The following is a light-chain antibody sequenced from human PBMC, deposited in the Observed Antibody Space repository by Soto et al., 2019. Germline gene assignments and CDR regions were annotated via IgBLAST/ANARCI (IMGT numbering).Light chain of an antibody. CDR1: QSVSSN. CDR2: GAS. J-gene: IGKJ5*01. V-gene: IGKV3-15*01. CDR3: QQYNNWPIN. Sequence: EIVLTHSPGTLSFSPVERATLSFSASQSVSSNLAWYQQKPGQAPRLLIYGASTRATGIPARFSGSGSGTEFTLTISSLQSEDFAVYYCQQYNNWPINFGQGTRLEIK.